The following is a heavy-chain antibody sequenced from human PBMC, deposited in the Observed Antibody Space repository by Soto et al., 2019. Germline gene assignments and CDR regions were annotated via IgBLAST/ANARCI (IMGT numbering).Heavy chain of an antibody. CDR1: GFTFSNYP. Sequence: EVQLLESGGGLVQPGGSLRLSCAASGFTFSNYPMSWVRQAPGKGLEWVSGISGSGENPYYADSVKGRFTISRDNYKNMLYLQMNSLRAEDTAVYYCAKDRRITMVRRVLRAFDSWGQGNLVSVSS. CDR3: AKDRRITMVRRVLRAFDS. V-gene: IGHV3-23*01. J-gene: IGHJ4*01. D-gene: IGHD3-10*01. CDR2: ISGSGENP.